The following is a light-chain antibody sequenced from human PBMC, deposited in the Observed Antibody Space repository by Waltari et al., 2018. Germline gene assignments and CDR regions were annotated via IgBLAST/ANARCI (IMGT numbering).Light chain of an antibody. J-gene: IGKJ2*01. Sequence: EIVFTQSPGTLSLSPGERATLSCRASQSIGYTYLAWYKQKPGQAPRLLIYGSSRRATGIPDRFSGSGFGTDFTLTISRLEPEDFAVYYCHHSGSSPYTFGQGTKLQIK. V-gene: IGKV3-20*01. CDR2: GSS. CDR3: HHSGSSPYT. CDR1: QSIGYTY.